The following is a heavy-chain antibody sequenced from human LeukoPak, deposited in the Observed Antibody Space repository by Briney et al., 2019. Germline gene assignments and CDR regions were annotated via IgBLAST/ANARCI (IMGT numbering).Heavy chain of an antibody. J-gene: IGHJ4*02. CDR2: ISSSSTYI. CDR3: ARVRFGELIDY. Sequence: PGGSLRLSCAASGFTFSSYNMNWVRQAPGKGLEWVSSISSSSTYIYYADSVKGRFTISRDNAKNSLYLQMSSLRAEDTAVYYCARVRFGELIDYWGQGTLVTVSS. V-gene: IGHV3-21*01. D-gene: IGHD3-10*01. CDR1: GFTFSSYN.